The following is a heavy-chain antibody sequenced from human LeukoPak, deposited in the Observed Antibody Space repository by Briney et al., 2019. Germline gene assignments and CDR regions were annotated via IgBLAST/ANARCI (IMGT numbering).Heavy chain of an antibody. D-gene: IGHD3-22*01. Sequence: GGSLRLSCEVSGFSMSIHWMSWVRQAPGKGLEWVADINPDGSGQYLVDSVKGRFTISRDNAKNLQFLQMNYLRVEDTAVYYCARDTPTGSGYYFPSVVDYWGQGTLVTVSS. J-gene: IGHJ4*02. CDR2: INPDGSGQ. V-gene: IGHV3-7*01. CDR1: GFSMSIHW. CDR3: ARDTPTGSGYYFPSVVDY.